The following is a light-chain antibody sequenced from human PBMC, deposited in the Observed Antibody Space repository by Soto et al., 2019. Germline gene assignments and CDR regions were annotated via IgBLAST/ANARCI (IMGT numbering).Light chain of an antibody. CDR2: AAS. CDR1: QGISNY. V-gene: IGKV1-27*01. Sequence: DIQMTQSPSSLSASVGDRVTITCRPSQGISNYLAWYQQEPGKVPKLLIYAASTLQSGVPSRFSGSGSGTDFNLTISSLQPEDVATYYCQKYNSAPWTFGQGTKVDIK. J-gene: IGKJ1*01. CDR3: QKYNSAPWT.